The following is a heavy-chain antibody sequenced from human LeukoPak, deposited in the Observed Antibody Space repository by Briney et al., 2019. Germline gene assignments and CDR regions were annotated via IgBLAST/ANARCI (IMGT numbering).Heavy chain of an antibody. D-gene: IGHD3-22*01. Sequence: SETLSLTCTDSGGSISSSSYYWGWIRQPPGKGLEWIGSIYYSGSTYYNPSLKSRVTISVDTSKNQFSLKLSSVTAADTAVYYCASYDSSGYLDYWGQGTLVTVSS. CDR1: GGSISSSSYY. V-gene: IGHV4-39*01. CDR2: IYYSGST. CDR3: ASYDSSGYLDY. J-gene: IGHJ4*02.